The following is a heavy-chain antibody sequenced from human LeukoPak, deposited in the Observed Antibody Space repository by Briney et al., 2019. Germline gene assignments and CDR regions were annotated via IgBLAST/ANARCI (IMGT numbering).Heavy chain of an antibody. Sequence: GGSLRLSCAASGFAFSTNWMHWVRQAPGKGLVWVSHISTDARTITYADFVKGRFTISRDNAKNTLYLQMNSLRAEDTAVYYCARDIQVVPAYYFDYWGQGTLVTVSS. J-gene: IGHJ4*02. V-gene: IGHV3-74*01. CDR3: ARDIQVVPAYYFDY. CDR1: GFAFSTNW. CDR2: ISTDARTI. D-gene: IGHD2-2*01.